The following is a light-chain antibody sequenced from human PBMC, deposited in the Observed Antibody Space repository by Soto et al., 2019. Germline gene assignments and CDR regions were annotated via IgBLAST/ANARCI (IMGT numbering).Light chain of an antibody. J-gene: IGKJ5*01. CDR1: QSVSSY. Sequence: EIVLTQSPATLSLSPGERATLSCRASQSVSSYLAWYQQKPGQAPRLLIYDASNRATGIPARFSGSGSGTDFTLTISSLEPVDFAVYYWQQRSNWPPSITFGQGTRLEIK. CDR2: DAS. V-gene: IGKV3-11*01. CDR3: QQRSNWPPSIT.